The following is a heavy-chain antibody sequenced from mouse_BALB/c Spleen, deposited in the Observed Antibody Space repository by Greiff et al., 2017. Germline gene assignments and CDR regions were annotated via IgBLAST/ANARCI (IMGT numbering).Heavy chain of an antibody. CDR1: GFNIKDTY. V-gene: IGHV14-3*02. J-gene: IGHJ2*01. CDR3: ADGYDRGFDY. CDR2: IDPANGNT. Sequence: VQLQQSGAELVKPGASVKLSCTASGFNIKDTYMHWVKQRPEQGLEWIGRIDPANGNTKYDPKFQGKATITADTSSNTAYLHLSSLTSEDTAVYYCADGYDRGFDYWGQGTTLTVSS. D-gene: IGHD2-2*01.